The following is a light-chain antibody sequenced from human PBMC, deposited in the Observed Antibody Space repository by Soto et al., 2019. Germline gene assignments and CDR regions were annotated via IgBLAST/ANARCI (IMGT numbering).Light chain of an antibody. V-gene: IGLV2-14*01. J-gene: IGLJ1*01. CDR1: SSDVGGYNY. CDR2: EVT. Sequence: QSALTQPASVSGSPGQSITISCTGTSSDVGGYNYVSWFQQSPGKAPKVMIYEVTNRPSGVSNRFSGSKSGNTASLTISGLQAEDEADYYCSSYTSRSTLVFGTGTKVTVL. CDR3: SSYTSRSTLV.